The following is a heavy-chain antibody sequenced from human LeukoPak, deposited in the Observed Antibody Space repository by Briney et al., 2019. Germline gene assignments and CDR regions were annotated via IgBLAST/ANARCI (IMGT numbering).Heavy chain of an antibody. CDR1: GYSFTNYW. CDR2: IYPGDSDT. D-gene: IGHD3-10*01. Sequence: HGESLKISCKGSGYSFTNYWIGWVRQMPGKGLEWMGIIYPGDSDTRYGPSFQGQVTISADKSINTAYLQWRSLKASDSAMYYCARLTGDWYFDLWGRGTLVTVPS. V-gene: IGHV5-51*01. CDR3: ARLTGDWYFDL. J-gene: IGHJ2*01.